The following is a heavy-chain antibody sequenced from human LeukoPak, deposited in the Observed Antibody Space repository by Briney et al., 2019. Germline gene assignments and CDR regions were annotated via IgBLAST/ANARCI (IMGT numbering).Heavy chain of an antibody. J-gene: IGHJ5*02. D-gene: IGHD2-2*01. CDR2: INHSGGT. Sequence: SETLSLTCAVYGGSFSSYYWSWIRQPPGKGLEWLGEINHSGGTNYNPSLKSRVTISVDTSKNQFSLKLSSVTAADTAVYYCARVKVPAAMEPPLDNWFDPWGQGTLVTVSS. CDR1: GGSFSSYY. CDR3: ARVKVPAAMEPPLDNWFDP. V-gene: IGHV4-34*01.